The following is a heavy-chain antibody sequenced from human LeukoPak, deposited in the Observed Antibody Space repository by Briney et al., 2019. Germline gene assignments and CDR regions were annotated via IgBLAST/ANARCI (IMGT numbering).Heavy chain of an antibody. V-gene: IGHV5-51*01. J-gene: IGHJ6*02. CDR3: ARLWGTADLATIYGMDV. Sequence: KLGESLKISCKGSGYSFTSYWIGWVRQMPGKGLEWMGIIYPGDSDTRYSPSFQGQVTISADKSISTAYLQWSSLKASDTATYYCARLWGTADLATIYGMDVWGQGTTVTVSS. D-gene: IGHD5-24*01. CDR1: GYSFTSYW. CDR2: IYPGDSDT.